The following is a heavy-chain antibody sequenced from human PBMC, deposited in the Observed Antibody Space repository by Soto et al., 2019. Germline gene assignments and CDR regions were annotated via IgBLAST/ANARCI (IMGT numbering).Heavy chain of an antibody. CDR1: GGSFSSSTYY. D-gene: IGHD3-16*02. CDR3: ASALGGQLSTNWFDT. J-gene: IGHJ5*02. V-gene: IGHV4-39*01. CDR2: INYGGTT. Sequence: QLQLQESGPGLVKPSEALSLTCTVSGGSFSSSTYYWGWIRRSPGKRLEWIGSINYGGTTYYNPSLKSRVTISVDTSKDQFSLQMTSMTAADTAVYYCASALGGQLSTNWFDTWGQGTLVTVSS.